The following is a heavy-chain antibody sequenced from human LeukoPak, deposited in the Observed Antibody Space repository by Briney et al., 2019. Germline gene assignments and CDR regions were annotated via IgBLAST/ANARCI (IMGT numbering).Heavy chain of an antibody. CDR1: GYTFTSYG. J-gene: IGHJ5*02. CDR3: ARGDYYDSSGVIDP. V-gene: IGHV1-18*01. D-gene: IGHD3-22*01. CDR2: ISAYNGNT. Sequence: ASVKVSCKASGYTFTSYGISWVRQAPGQGLEWMGWISAYNGNTNYPQKLQGRVTMTTDTSTSTAYMELRSLRSDDTAVYYCARGDYYDSSGVIDPWGQGTLVTVSS.